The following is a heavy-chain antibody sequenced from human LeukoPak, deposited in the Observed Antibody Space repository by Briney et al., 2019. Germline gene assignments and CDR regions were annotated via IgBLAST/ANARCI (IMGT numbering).Heavy chain of an antibody. D-gene: IGHD2-2*01. V-gene: IGHV3-7*03. CDR1: GFTFSSYW. CDR2: IKQDGSEK. J-gene: IGHJ3*02. Sequence: PGGSLRLSCAASGFTFSSYWMSWVRQAPGKGLEWVANIKQDGSEKYYVDSVKGRFTISRDNAKNSLYLQMNSLRAEDTAVYYCALWVPAAMDDAFDIWGQGTMVTVSS. CDR3: ALWVPAAMDDAFDI.